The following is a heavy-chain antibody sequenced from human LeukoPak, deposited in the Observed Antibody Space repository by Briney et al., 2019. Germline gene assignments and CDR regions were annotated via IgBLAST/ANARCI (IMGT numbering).Heavy chain of an antibody. D-gene: IGHD4-17*01. V-gene: IGHV3-74*01. Sequence: PGGSLRLSCAASGFTFRSYWMHWVRQGLGKGLVWVSHINSDGSTANYADSVKGRFTISRDNAKNTLYLQMDSLRAEGTAVYYCASGPDYGDYNYWGRGTLVTVSS. CDR2: INSDGSTA. CDR3: ASGPDYGDYNY. J-gene: IGHJ4*02. CDR1: GFTFRSYW.